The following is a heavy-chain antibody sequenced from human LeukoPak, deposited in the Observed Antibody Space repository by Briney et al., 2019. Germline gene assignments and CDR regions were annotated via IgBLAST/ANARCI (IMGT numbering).Heavy chain of an antibody. CDR3: ARDPSHYYARYYMDV. CDR2: IIPIFGTA. V-gene: IGHV1-69*06. CDR1: GGTFISYA. D-gene: IGHD3-10*01. Sequence: ASVKVSCKASGGTFISYAISWVRQAPGQGLEWMGGIIPIFGTANYAQKFQGRVTITSDKSTSTAYMELSSLRSEDTAVYYCARDPSHYYARYYMDVWGKGTTVTVSS. J-gene: IGHJ6*03.